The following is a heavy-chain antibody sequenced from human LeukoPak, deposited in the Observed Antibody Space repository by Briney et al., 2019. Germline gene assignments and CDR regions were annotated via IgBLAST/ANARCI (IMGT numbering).Heavy chain of an antibody. CDR1: GFIFSRNT. CDR2: ISSTSTYI. V-gene: IGHV3-21*01. Sequence: GGSLRLSCAASGFIFSRNTMNWVRQAPGKGLEWVSSISSTSTYIYYADSVKGRFTISRDNAKRSVYLQMNSLRAEDTAVYYCNRGGFGNFDYWGQGTLVTVSS. D-gene: IGHD5-24*01. CDR3: NRGGFGNFDY. J-gene: IGHJ4*02.